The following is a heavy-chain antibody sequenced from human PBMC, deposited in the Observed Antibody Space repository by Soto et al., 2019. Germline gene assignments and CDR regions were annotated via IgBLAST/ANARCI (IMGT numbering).Heavy chain of an antibody. CDR3: ARIPSAVMSGYNWFDP. CDR2: ISAYNGNT. Sequence: GASVKVSCKASGYTFTSYGISWVRQAPGQGLEWMGWISAYNGNTNYAQKLQGRVTMTTDTSTSTAYMELRSLRSDDTAVYYCARIPSAVMSGYNWFDPWGQGTLVTVSS. J-gene: IGHJ5*02. CDR1: GYTFTSYG. D-gene: IGHD2-8*01. V-gene: IGHV1-18*01.